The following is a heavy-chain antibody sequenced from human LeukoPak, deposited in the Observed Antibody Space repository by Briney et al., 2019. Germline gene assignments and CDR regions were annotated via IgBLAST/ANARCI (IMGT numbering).Heavy chain of an antibody. J-gene: IGHJ4*02. CDR3: AXXGCGGGSWRRSFDY. CDR1: GGSISSYY. D-gene: IGHD2-15*01. V-gene: IGHV4-59*01. CDR2: ICCSGST. Sequence: SETLSLTCTVPGGSISSYYWSWVRPPPGRGRGWVGQICCSGSTNYNPSLKSRVTISVPTSKNKSPLNLRSVASAATAVHYSAXXGCGGGSWRRSFDYWGQGTLVTVSS.